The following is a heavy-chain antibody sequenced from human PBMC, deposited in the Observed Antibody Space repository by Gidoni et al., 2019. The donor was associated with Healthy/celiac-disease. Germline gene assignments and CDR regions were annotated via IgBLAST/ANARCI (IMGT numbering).Heavy chain of an antibody. J-gene: IGHJ3*02. CDR2: ISYDGSNK. Sequence: QVQLVESGGGVVQPGRSLRLSCAASGFTFSSYAMHWVRQAPGKGLEWVAVISYDGSNKYYADSVKGRFTISRDNSKNTLYLQMNSLRAEDTAVYYCARDEYSGSGGAFDIWGQGTMVTVSS. V-gene: IGHV3-30*01. CDR3: ARDEYSGSGGAFDI. D-gene: IGHD1-26*01. CDR1: GFTFSSYA.